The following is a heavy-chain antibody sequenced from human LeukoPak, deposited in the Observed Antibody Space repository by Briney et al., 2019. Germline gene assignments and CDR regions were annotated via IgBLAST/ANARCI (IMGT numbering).Heavy chain of an antibody. J-gene: IGHJ4*02. CDR2: IIPIYGTA. Sequence: SVKVSCKASGGTFSSFAISWVRQAPGQGLEWMGAIIPIYGTANSAQKFQGRATITADESASTVYMELSSLRSEDTAVYYCATVPYDSSGYNGYYFDYWGQGTLVTVSS. V-gene: IGHV1-69*13. D-gene: IGHD3-22*01. CDR3: ATVPYDSSGYNGYYFDY. CDR1: GGTFSSFA.